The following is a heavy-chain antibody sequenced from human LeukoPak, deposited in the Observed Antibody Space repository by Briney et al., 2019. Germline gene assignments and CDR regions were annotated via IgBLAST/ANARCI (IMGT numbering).Heavy chain of an antibody. CDR1: GYSISSGYY. CDR3: ASAWNWNPLYY. J-gene: IGHJ4*02. Sequence: PSETLSLTCTVSGYSISSGYYWGWIRQPPGKGLEWIGSIYHSGSTYYNPSLKSRVTISVDTSKNQFSLKLSSVTAADTAVYYCASAWNWNPLYYWGQGTRVTVSS. CDR2: IYHSGST. V-gene: IGHV4-38-2*02. D-gene: IGHD1-1*01.